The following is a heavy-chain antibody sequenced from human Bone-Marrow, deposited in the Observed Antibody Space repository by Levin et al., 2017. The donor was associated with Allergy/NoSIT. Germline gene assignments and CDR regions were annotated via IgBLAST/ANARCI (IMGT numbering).Heavy chain of an antibody. D-gene: IGHD3-3*01. J-gene: IGHJ4*02. V-gene: IGHV3-23*01. CDR2: ISGGDGRT. Sequence: PGGSLRLSCAASGFTFSSYAMSWVRQAPGKGLEWVSGISGGDGRTYYADSVKGRFTISRDNSRNTLYMQMNSLRAEDTAVYYCAKGRVFGVVIEFDCWGQGTLVTVSS. CDR1: GFTFSSYA. CDR3: AKGRVFGVVIEFDC.